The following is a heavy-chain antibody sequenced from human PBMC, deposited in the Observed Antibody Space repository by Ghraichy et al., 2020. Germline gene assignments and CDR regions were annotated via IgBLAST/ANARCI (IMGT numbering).Heavy chain of an antibody. V-gene: IGHV4-61*01. CDR2: IYYSGST. D-gene: IGHD5-18*01. CDR3: ARVQRYSYGYYFDY. CDR1: GGSVSSGSYY. J-gene: IGHJ4*02. Sequence: SETLSLTCTVSGGSVSSGSYYWSWIRQPPGKGLEWIGYIYYSGSTNYNPSLKSRVTISVDTSKNQFSLKLSSVTAADTAVYYCARVQRYSYGYYFDYWGQGTLVTVSS.